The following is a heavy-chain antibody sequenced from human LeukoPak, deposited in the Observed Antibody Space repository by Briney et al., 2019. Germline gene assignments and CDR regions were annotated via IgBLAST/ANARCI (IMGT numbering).Heavy chain of an antibody. D-gene: IGHD1-26*01. Sequence: SETLSLTCAVSGGSISSYYWSWIRQPPGKGLEWIGYIYYSGSTNYNPSLKSRVTISVDTSKNQFSLKLSSVTAADTAVYYCARAPSVGATSYFDYWGQGTLVTVSS. CDR3: ARAPSVGATSYFDY. V-gene: IGHV4-59*01. CDR1: GGSISSYY. CDR2: IYYSGST. J-gene: IGHJ4*02.